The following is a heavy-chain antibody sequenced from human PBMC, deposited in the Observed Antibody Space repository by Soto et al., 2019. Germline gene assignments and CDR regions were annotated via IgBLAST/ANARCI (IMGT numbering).Heavy chain of an antibody. Sequence: GGSLRLSCAASGFTFSSYWMHWVRQAPGKGLVWVSRINSDGSSTNYADSVKGRFAISRDNAKNTLYLQMNSLRAEDTAVYFCARTPTVTGEGGYWGQGTLVTVSS. V-gene: IGHV3-74*01. J-gene: IGHJ4*02. D-gene: IGHD4-17*01. CDR3: ARTPTVTGEGGY. CDR1: GFTFSSYW. CDR2: INSDGSST.